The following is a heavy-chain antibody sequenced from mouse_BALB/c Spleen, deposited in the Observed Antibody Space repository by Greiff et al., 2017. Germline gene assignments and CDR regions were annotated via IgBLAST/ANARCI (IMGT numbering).Heavy chain of an antibody. CDR2: IYPGNVNT. CDR1: GYTFTSYY. D-gene: IGHD2-4*01. CDR3: ARDEYDPGFAY. Sequence: QVQLQQSGPELVKPGASVRISCKASGYTFTSYYIHWVKQRPGQGLEWIGWIYPGNVNTKYNEKFKGKATLTADKSSSTAYMQLSSLTSEDSAVYLWARDEYDPGFAYWGQGTLVTVSA. J-gene: IGHJ3*01. V-gene: IGHV1S56*01.